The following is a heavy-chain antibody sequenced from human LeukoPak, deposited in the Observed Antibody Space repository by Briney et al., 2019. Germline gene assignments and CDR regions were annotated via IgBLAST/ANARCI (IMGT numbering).Heavy chain of an antibody. D-gene: IGHD4-17*01. CDR2: IYTSGST. Sequence: SETLSLTCTVSGGSISSNYWSWIRQPAGKGLEWIGRIYTSGSTNYNPSLKSRVTISVDTSKNQFSLKLNSMTAADTAVYYCARGTAVTFDYWGQGTLVTVSS. CDR1: GGSISSNY. V-gene: IGHV4-4*07. J-gene: IGHJ4*02. CDR3: ARGTAVTFDY.